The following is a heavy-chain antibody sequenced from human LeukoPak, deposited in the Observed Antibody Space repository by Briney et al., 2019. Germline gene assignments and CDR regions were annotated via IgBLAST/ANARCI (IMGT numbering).Heavy chain of an antibody. D-gene: IGHD1-26*01. Sequence: PSETLSLTCAVHGGSFSGYYWSWIRQPPGKGLEWIGEINHSGSTNYNPSLKSRVTISVDTSKNQFSLKLSSVTAADTAVYYCARGYSGSSDFDYWGQGTLVTVSS. CDR2: INHSGST. J-gene: IGHJ4*02. CDR1: GGSFSGYY. V-gene: IGHV4-34*01. CDR3: ARGYSGSSDFDY.